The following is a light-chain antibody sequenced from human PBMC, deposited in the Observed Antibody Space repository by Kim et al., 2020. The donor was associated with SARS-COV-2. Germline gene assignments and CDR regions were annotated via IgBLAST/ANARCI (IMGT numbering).Light chain of an antibody. CDR1: HDISNY. V-gene: IGKV1-27*01. CDR3: QSYNIALGT. CDR2: AAS. Sequence: DIQMTQSPSSLSASVGDRVTITCRASHDISNYLAWYQQKPGKVPQLLIYAASTLQSGVPSRFSGSGSGTDFTLTITSLQPDDFATYYCQSYNIALGTFGQGTKVDIK. J-gene: IGKJ1*01.